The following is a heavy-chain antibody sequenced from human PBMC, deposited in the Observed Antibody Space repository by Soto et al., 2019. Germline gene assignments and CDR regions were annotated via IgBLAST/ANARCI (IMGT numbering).Heavy chain of an antibody. CDR1: GLSLSIYA. J-gene: IGHJ4*02. Sequence: PGGSLSLSCEASGLSLSIYALNWVREPPGKGLEWVSTIGRGSSYIYSADSVKGRFAISRDDAKNSLSLQVDGVRAEDTAVNYCAKDKLGSSCALWGQGTLVTVSS. CDR2: IGRGSSYI. CDR3: AKDKLGSSCAL. V-gene: IGHV3-21*01. D-gene: IGHD6-13*01.